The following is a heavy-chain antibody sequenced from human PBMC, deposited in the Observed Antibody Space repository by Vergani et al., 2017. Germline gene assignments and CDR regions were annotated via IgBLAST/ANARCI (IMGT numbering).Heavy chain of an antibody. CDR1: GFTVSSNY. J-gene: IGHJ4*02. Sequence: EVQLVETGGGLIQPGGSLRLSCAASGFTVSSNYMSWVRQAPGKGLEWVSVIYSGGSTYYADSVKGRFTISRDNSKNTLYLQMNSLRAEDTAVYYCAKVADLFYGDYDVSPFDYWGQGTLVTVSS. CDR3: AKVADLFYGDYDVSPFDY. D-gene: IGHD4-17*01. CDR2: IYSGGST. V-gene: IGHV3-53*02.